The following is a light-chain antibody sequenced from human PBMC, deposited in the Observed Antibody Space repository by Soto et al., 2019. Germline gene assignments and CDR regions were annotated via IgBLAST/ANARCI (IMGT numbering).Light chain of an antibody. CDR3: QQHSSYSLYT. V-gene: IGKV1-5*01. CDR2: DAS. CDR1: QSISGW. J-gene: IGKJ2*01. Sequence: DIQMTQSPSTLSASVGDRVTITCRASQSISGWLAWFQQKPGEAPKLLIYDASTRDSGVRSRFSGSGSGTQFTLSISSMQPDDFATYFCQQHSSYSLYTFGQGTKLEI.